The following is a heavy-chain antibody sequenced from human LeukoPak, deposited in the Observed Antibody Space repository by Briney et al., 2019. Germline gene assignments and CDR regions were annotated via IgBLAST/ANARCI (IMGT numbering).Heavy chain of an antibody. CDR1: VGSFRGDY. CDR2: INEGVGA. Sequence: PSGALSLTCAVYVGSFRGDYWSCVRQPPGKGGWWVWEINEGVGANYNPSLKSRVTISVDTSKTQFSLKLSSVTVADTAVYYCARLIAAAGTRVDYWGQGTLVTVSS. V-gene: IGHV4-34*01. J-gene: IGHJ4*02. D-gene: IGHD6-13*01. CDR3: ARLIAAAGTRVDY.